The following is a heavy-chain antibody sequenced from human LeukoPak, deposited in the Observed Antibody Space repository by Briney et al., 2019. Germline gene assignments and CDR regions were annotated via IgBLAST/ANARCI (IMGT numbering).Heavy chain of an antibody. CDR3: ARTTEGGYTYDYFYYYYMDA. V-gene: IGHV1-46*01. Sequence: ASVKVSCKASGYTFTSYYMHWVRQAPGQGLEWMGIINPSGGSTSYAQKFQGRVTMTRDMSTSTVYMELSSVTAADTAVYYCARTTEGGYTYDYFYYYYMDAWGKGTTVTISS. J-gene: IGHJ6*03. CDR2: INPSGGST. CDR1: GYTFTSYY. D-gene: IGHD5-18*01.